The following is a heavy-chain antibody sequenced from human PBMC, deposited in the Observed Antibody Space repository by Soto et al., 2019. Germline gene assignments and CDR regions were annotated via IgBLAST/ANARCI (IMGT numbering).Heavy chain of an antibody. J-gene: IGHJ4*02. V-gene: IGHV3-33*01. CDR1: GFSFRSHG. CDR3: XXXXXXXXSDY. CDR2: IWYDGSNK. Sequence: QVQLVQFGGGVVQPGKSLTLSCAASGFSFRSHGMHWVRQAPGKGLEWVAVIWYDGSNKYYADSVKGRFVISRDNXXXXXXXXXXXXXXXXXXXXXXXXXXXXXXSDYWGQGTLVAVSS.